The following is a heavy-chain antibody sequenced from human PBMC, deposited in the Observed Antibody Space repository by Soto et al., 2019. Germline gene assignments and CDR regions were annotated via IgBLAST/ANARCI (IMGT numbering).Heavy chain of an antibody. J-gene: IGHJ4*02. V-gene: IGHV3-23*01. D-gene: IGHD3-16*02. CDR1: GFTFSSYA. Sequence: GGSMRLSCAASGFTFSSYAMSWVRQAPGKGLEWVSAISGSGGSTYYADSVKGRFTISRDNSKNTLYLQMNSLRAEDTAVYYCAPHPPTFGEVIEVDYWGQGTLVTVSS. CDR3: APHPPTFGEVIEVDY. CDR2: ISGSGGST.